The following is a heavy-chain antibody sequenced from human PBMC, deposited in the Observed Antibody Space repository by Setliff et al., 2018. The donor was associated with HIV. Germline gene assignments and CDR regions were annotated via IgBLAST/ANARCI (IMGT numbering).Heavy chain of an antibody. V-gene: IGHV4-34*01. Sequence: PSETLSLTCAVFGGSFTDIGGSFTDYYWIWIRQPPGKGLEWIGEINHSGSTHYNPSLKSRFTISVDTSKNHFSLRLSSVTAADTAVYYCARRAVAGTSFDYWGQGTLVTVSS. J-gene: IGHJ4*02. CDR2: INHSGST. CDR1: GGSFTDIGGSFTDYY. CDR3: ARRAVAGTSFDY. D-gene: IGHD6-19*01.